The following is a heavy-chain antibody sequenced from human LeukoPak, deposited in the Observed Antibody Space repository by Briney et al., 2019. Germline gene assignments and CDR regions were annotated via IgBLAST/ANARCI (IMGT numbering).Heavy chain of an antibody. CDR2: IRQDGSEI. CDR3: VRDRLRSSAWVFDY. D-gene: IGHD6-25*01. J-gene: IGHJ4*02. CDR1: GFTFSDYW. Sequence: GGSLRLSCAASGFTFSDYWMSWVRQAPGRGLEWVANIRQDGSEIYYVDSVKGRVTISRDNAKNSVYLQMNSLRAEDAAVYYCVRDRLRSSAWVFDYWGQGTLVTVSS. V-gene: IGHV3-7*01.